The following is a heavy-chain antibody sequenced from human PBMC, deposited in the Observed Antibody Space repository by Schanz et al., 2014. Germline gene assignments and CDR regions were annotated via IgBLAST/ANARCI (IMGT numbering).Heavy chain of an antibody. J-gene: IGHJ4*02. CDR2: IGPASDP. CDR1: GFTVSNTY. CDR3: ARGRRGDCRRTSCTYYFDY. V-gene: IGHV3-13*05. Sequence: EEQVVESGGGLVQPGGSLRLSCAVSGFTVSNTYMCWVRQAIGKGLEWVSGIGPASDPYYAGSVKGRFTISRENGKNSLYLQMNSLRAGDTAVYYCARGRRGDCRRTSCTYYFDYWGQGTLVTVSS. D-gene: IGHD2-2*01.